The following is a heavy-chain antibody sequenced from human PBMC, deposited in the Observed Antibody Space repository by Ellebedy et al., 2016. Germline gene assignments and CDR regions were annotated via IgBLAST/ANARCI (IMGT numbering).Heavy chain of an antibody. CDR2: IYYSGST. V-gene: IGHV4-61*01. D-gene: IGHD2-15*01. Sequence: SETLSLTCTVSGGSVSSVSYYWNWIRQPPGTGLEWIGYIYYSGSTNYNPSLKSRVTISVDTSKNQFSLKLTSVTAADTAVYYCARGISISPGGSPWSPWGQGTLVTVSS. CDR1: GGSVSSVSYY. J-gene: IGHJ5*02. CDR3: ARGISISPGGSPWSP.